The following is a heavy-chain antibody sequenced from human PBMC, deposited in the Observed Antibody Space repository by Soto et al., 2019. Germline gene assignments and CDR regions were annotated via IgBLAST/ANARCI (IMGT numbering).Heavy chain of an antibody. J-gene: IGHJ4*02. V-gene: IGHV4-59*01. CDR3: ARAVLAAAGVASGYFDY. Sequence: SETLSLTCTVSGGSISSYYWSWIRQPPGKGLEWIGYIYYSGSTNYNPSLKSRVTISVDTSKNQFSLKLSSVTAADTAVYYCARAVLAAAGVASGYFDYWGQGTLVTVSS. D-gene: IGHD6-13*01. CDR1: GGSISSYY. CDR2: IYYSGST.